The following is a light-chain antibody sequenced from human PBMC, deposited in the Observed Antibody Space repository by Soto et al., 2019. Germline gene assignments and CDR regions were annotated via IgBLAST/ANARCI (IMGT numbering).Light chain of an antibody. Sequence: QSVLTQPPSVSGAXXXXXTISCTGSSSNIGAGHDVHWYQQVPGTAPKLLVSGNTNRPSGVPDRFSGSNSGTSASLAITGLQAEDEADYYCQSFDSSLNGWVFGGGTKVTVL. V-gene: IGLV1-40*01. J-gene: IGLJ3*02. CDR3: QSFDSSLNGWV. CDR2: GNT. CDR1: SSNIGAGHD.